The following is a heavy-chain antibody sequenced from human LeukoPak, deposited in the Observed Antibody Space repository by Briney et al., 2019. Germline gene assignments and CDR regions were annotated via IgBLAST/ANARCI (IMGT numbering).Heavy chain of an antibody. CDR3: ARVSGWATDY. D-gene: IGHD6-19*01. CDR2: ISSSSSYI. Sequence: GGSLRLSCAASGFTFSSYSMNWVRQAPGKGLEWVSSISSSSSYIYYADSVKGRFTISRDNAKNSLYLQMNSLRAEDTAVYYCARVSGWATDYWGQGTLSPSPQ. CDR1: GFTFSSYS. V-gene: IGHV3-21*01. J-gene: IGHJ4*02.